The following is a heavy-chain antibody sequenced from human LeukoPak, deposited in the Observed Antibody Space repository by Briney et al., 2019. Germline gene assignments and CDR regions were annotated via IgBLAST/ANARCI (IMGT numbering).Heavy chain of an antibody. CDR1: GGSISSSNYY. CDR2: IYTSEST. Sequence: PSQTLSLTCSVFGGSISSSNYYWSWIRQPAGKGLEWIGRIYTSESTNYNPSLKSRVAISVDTSKNQFSLKLSSVTAADTAVYYCARAAVRGARFDPWGQGTLVTVSS. V-gene: IGHV4-61*02. J-gene: IGHJ5*02. D-gene: IGHD3-10*01. CDR3: ARAAVRGARFDP.